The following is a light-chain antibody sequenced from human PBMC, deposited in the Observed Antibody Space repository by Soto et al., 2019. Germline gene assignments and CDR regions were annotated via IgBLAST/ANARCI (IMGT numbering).Light chain of an antibody. V-gene: IGKV3-11*01. CDR3: QDRGNWPIFT. CDR2: DAS. Sequence: EIVLTQSPATLSLSLGERATLSCRASQSLSGYLAWYQQRPGQAPRLLIYDASHWATGIPARFTGSGSGTDFTLIISRLEPEDSAVYYCQDRGNWPIFTFGGGTKVDIK. CDR1: QSLSGY. J-gene: IGKJ4*01.